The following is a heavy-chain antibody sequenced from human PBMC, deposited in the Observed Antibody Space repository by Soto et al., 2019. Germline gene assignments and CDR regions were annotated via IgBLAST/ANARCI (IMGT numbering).Heavy chain of an antibody. CDR3: ARHPKWEVLARFDP. J-gene: IGHJ5*02. V-gene: IGHV4-59*08. CDR1: GGSISSYY. CDR2: IYYSGST. D-gene: IGHD1-26*01. Sequence: SETLSLTCTVSGGSISSYYWSWIRRPPGKGLEWIGYIYYSGSTNYNPSLKSRVTISVDTSKNQFSLKLSSVTAADTAVYYCARHPKWEVLARFDPWGQGTLVTVSS.